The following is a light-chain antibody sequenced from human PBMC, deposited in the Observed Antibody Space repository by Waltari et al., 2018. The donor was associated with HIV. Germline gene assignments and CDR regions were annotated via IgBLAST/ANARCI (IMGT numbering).Light chain of an antibody. Sequence: DIQMTQSPFFVSASVGDAVNITCRASQGIRTWLAWYQQKPGQVPQLLMYVASSLQLGVASRFSGSMSGTNFTLTINDLQPDDSAKYYCRQTYSFPHTFGQGTKLE. CDR2: VAS. V-gene: IGKV1-12*01. CDR3: RQTYSFPHT. CDR1: QGIRTW. J-gene: IGKJ2*01.